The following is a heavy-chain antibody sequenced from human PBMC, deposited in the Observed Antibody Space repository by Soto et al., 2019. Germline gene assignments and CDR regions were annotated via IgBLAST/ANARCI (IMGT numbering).Heavy chain of an antibody. J-gene: IGHJ5*01. CDR2: IYHSGRT. D-gene: IGHD5-12*01. V-gene: IGHV4-4*02. Sequence: QVQLQQSGPGRVKPSETLSLTCAVSGGSISNNNWWSWVRQPPGKGLEWLGEIYHSGRTNYNPSLXCXXYISADKSTNHSSLNLNSVTAPDTAIYYCARGGSGYDWFDSWGQGTLVTVSS. CDR3: ARGGSGYDWFDS. CDR1: GGSISNNNW.